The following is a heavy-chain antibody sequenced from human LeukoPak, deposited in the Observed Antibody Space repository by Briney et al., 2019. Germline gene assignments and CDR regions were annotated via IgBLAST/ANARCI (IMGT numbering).Heavy chain of an antibody. D-gene: IGHD2-2*02. J-gene: IGHJ4*02. CDR2: INWNGGST. V-gene: IGHV3-20*04. CDR1: GFTFDDYG. CDR3: ARTLGYCSSTRCYTFDY. Sequence: GGSLRLSCAASGFTFDDYGMSWVRQAPGKGLEWVSGINWNGGSTGYADSVKGRFTISRDNAKNSLYLQMNSLRAEDTALYYCARTLGYCSSTRCYTFDYWGQGTLVTVSS.